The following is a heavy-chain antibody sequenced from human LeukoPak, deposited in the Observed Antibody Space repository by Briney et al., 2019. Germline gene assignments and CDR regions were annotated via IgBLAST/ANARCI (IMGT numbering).Heavy chain of an antibody. CDR1: GGSFSGYY. J-gene: IGHJ6*02. CDR2: INHSGST. V-gene: IGHV4-34*01. Sequence: PSETLSLTCAVYGGSFSGYYWSWIRQPPGKGLEWIGEINHSGSTNYNPSLKSRVTISVDTSKNQFSLKLSSVTAADTAVYYRARGPKRFLEWLFGYYYGMDVWGQGTTVTVSS. CDR3: ARGPKRFLEWLFGYYYGMDV. D-gene: IGHD3-3*01.